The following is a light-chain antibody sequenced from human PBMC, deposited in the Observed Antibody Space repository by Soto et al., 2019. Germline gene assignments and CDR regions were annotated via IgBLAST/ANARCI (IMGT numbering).Light chain of an antibody. V-gene: IGKV2-30*01. CDR1: RSLVYSDGNTY. Sequence: DVVMTQSPLSLPVTLGQPASISCRSSRSLVYSDGNTYLNWFQQRPGQSPRRLIYKVSNRDSGVPDRFSCSGSGTDFTLKISRVEAEDVGIYYCMQGAHWPPTFGQGTKLEIK. CDR2: KVS. J-gene: IGKJ2*01. CDR3: MQGAHWPPT.